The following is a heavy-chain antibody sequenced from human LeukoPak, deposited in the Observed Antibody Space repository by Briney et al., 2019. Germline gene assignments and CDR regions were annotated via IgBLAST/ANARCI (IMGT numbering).Heavy chain of an antibody. J-gene: IGHJ4*02. CDR1: GDSMNNYY. Sequence: SETLSLTCTVTGDSMNNYYWTWMRQPAGKGLEWIGRIYISGNTMYNPSLQSRVTMSLDTSKNHFSLKLRSVTAADTAVYFCARGGVLHTYFDYWGQGTLVSVSS. CDR3: ARGGVLHTYFDY. CDR2: IYISGNT. D-gene: IGHD3-16*01. V-gene: IGHV4-4*07.